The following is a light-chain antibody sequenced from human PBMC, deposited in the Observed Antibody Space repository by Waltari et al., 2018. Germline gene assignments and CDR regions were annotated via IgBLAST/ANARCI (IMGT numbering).Light chain of an antibody. CDR3: LQDYNYPRT. J-gene: IGKJ1*01. CDR1: QDIRID. CDR2: AAS. V-gene: IGKV1-6*01. Sequence: AIQMTQSPSSLSASVGDRVTITCRASQDIRIDLAWYQQKPGKAPNLLIYAASTLQSGVPLGFSASGSGTDFTLTISSLRPEDSATYYCLQDYNYPRTFGQGTKVEIK.